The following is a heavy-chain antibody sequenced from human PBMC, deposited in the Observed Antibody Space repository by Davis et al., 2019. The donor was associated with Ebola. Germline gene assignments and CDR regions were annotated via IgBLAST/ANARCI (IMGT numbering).Heavy chain of an antibody. V-gene: IGHV1-69*10. D-gene: IGHD6-6*01. CDR2: IIPILGIA. Sequence: SVKVSCKASGGTFSSYAISWVRQAPGQGLEWMGGIIPILGIANYAQKFQGRVTITADASTSTAYMELSSLRSEDTAVYYCASGLVRGESYWYFDLWGRGTLVTVSS. CDR1: GGTFSSYA. J-gene: IGHJ2*01. CDR3: ASGLVRGESYWYFDL.